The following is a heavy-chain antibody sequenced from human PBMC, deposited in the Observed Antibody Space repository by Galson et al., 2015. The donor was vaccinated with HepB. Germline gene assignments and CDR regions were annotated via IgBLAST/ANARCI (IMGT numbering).Heavy chain of an antibody. CDR2: ISSKRSNHAT. Sequence: ALLPCYAAAEVIFGCTALDCGRQGSETAAVWIGRISSKRSNHATLYNPSLQGRFTISRDDSRNMAYLQMRNLRTEDTAVYYCYRVGDFSGYSSNWGQGTLVTVSS. D-gene: IGHD6-19*01. CDR1: EVIFGCTA. CDR3: YRVGDFSGYSSN. J-gene: IGHJ4*02. V-gene: IGHV3-73*01.